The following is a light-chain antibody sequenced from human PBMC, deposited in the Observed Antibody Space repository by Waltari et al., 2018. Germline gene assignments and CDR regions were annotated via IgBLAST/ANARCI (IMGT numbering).Light chain of an antibody. CDR1: QDINRN. CDR3: QQSHSVPYT. V-gene: IGKV1-39*01. J-gene: IGKJ2*01. Sequence: DIQMTQSPSSLSPSVGDRIIITCRASQDINRNLNWYQKQVGKAPKLLIYGASNLQSGVPSSFSCSGSETDYTLIISSLQPEDSASYFCQQSHSVPYTFGQETKLVIK. CDR2: GAS.